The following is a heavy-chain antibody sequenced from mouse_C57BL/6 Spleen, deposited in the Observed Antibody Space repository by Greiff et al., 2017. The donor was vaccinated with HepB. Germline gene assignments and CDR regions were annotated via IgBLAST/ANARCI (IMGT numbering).Heavy chain of an antibody. CDR2: INPNNGTT. D-gene: IGHD1-1*01. J-gene: IGHJ4*01. V-gene: IGHV1-39*01. CDR3: ARRPTVVERAMDY. Sequence: VQLKESGPELVKPGASVKISCKASGYSFTDYNMNWVKQSNGKSLEWIGVINPNNGTTSYNQKFKGKATLTVDQSSSTAYMQLNSLTSEDSAVYSCARRPTVVERAMDYWGQGTSVTVSS. CDR1: GYSFTDYN.